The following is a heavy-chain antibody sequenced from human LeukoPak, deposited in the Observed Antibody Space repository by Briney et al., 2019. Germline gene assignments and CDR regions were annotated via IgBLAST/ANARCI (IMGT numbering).Heavy chain of an antibody. CDR1: GFTFSSYT. D-gene: IGHD5/OR15-5a*01. CDR3: ARAPSTTYYFDY. CDR2: IISSSTYI. J-gene: IGHJ4*02. V-gene: IGHV3-21*01. Sequence: GGSLRLSCAASGFTFSSYTMNWVRQAPGKGLEWVSPIISSSTYIYYADSVRGRFTISRDNAKNSLFLQMNSLRAEDTAVYYCARAPSTTYYFDYWGQGTLVTVSS.